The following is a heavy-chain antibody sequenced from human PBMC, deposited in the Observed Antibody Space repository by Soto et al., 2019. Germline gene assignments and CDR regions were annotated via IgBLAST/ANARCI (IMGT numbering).Heavy chain of an antibody. Sequence: ASVKVSCKASGGTFSSYTISWVRQAPGQGLEWMGRIIPILGIANYAQKFQGRVTITADKSTSTAYMELSSLRSEDTAGYYCARGWDCSSTSCYSLPFDYWGQGTLVTVSS. D-gene: IGHD2-2*01. CDR2: IIPILGIA. CDR1: GGTFSSYT. J-gene: IGHJ4*02. V-gene: IGHV1-69*02. CDR3: ARGWDCSSTSCYSLPFDY.